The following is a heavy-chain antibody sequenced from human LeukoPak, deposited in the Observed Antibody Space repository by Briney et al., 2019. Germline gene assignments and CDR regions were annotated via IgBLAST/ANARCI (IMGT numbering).Heavy chain of an antibody. CDR2: INWNGGST. V-gene: IGHV3-20*04. Sequence: GGSLRLSCAASGFTFSSYGMHWVRQAPGKGLEWVSGINWNGGSTGYADSVKGRFTISRDNAKNSLYLQMNSLRAEDTAVYYCARSPSSSWSGYYYYYMDVWGKGTTVTISS. J-gene: IGHJ6*03. CDR3: ARSPSSSWSGYYYYYMDV. CDR1: GFTFSSYG. D-gene: IGHD6-13*01.